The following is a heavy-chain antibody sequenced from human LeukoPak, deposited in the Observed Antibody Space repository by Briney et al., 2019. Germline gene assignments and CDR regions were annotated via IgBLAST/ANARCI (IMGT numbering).Heavy chain of an antibody. CDR1: RHSVSSNSAA. CDR3: ARVRAAAIPYYFDS. Sequence: HSQTLSLTCAISRHSVSSNSAAGSWIRQSPSRGLEWLGRTYYRSKWYNDYAVSMKSRITINPDTCRNQFSLKLSSVTAADTAVYYCARVRAAAIPYYFDSWGQGTLVTVSS. V-gene: IGHV6-1*01. J-gene: IGHJ4*02. D-gene: IGHD6-13*01. CDR2: TYYRSKWYN.